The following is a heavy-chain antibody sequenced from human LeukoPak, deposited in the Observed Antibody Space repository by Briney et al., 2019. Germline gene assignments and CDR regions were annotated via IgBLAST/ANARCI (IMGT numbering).Heavy chain of an antibody. D-gene: IGHD6-13*01. CDR2: ISSSSNYI. Sequence: GGSLRLSCAASGFTFSIYSINWVRQAPGKGLGWVSSISSSSNYIYYADSVKGRFTISRDNAKNSLYLQMNSLRAEDTAVYYCARQIAAAGTERFDYWGQGTLVTVSS. CDR1: GFTFSIYS. V-gene: IGHV3-21*01. J-gene: IGHJ4*02. CDR3: ARQIAAAGTERFDY.